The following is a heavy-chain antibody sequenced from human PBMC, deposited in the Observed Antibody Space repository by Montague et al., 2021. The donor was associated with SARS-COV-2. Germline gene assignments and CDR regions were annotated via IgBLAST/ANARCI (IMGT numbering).Heavy chain of an antibody. J-gene: IGHJ4*02. D-gene: IGHD1-1*01. Sequence: SETLSLTCTVSGDSISSSSYNWGWIRQPPGKGLEWIGSVHYNGRTYYNPSLKSRVTIYVDTSKNQISLRLSSVTAADTAVYYSTRHVHMTSPGPSPGFDYWGQGTLVTVSS. V-gene: IGHV4-39*01. CDR2: VHYNGRT. CDR1: GDSISSSSYN. CDR3: TRHVHMTSPGPSPGFDY.